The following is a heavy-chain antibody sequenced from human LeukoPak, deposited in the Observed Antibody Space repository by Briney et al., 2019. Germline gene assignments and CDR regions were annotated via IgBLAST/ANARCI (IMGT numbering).Heavy chain of an antibody. V-gene: IGHV4-39*01. CDR2: IYYSGST. J-gene: IGHJ5*02. CDR1: GGSISSSSYY. Sequence: PSETLSLTCTVSGGSISSSSYYWGWLRQPPGKGLEWIGSIYYSGSTYYNPSLKSRVTISVDTSKNQFSLKLSSVTAADTAVYYCARVLWFGELLSRSDNWFDPWGQGTLVTVSS. CDR3: ARVLWFGELLSRSDNWFDP. D-gene: IGHD3-10*01.